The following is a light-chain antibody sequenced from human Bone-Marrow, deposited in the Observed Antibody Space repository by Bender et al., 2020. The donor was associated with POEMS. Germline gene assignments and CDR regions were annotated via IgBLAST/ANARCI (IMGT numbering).Light chain of an antibody. CDR3: SSYAGAISV. CDR1: SSDVGGYTY. CDR2: DVD. Sequence: QSALTQPRSVSGSPGQSVTISCTGTSSDVGGYTYVSWYQQHPGKAPKFMIYDVDKRPSGVPDRFSGSKSDNTASLTVSGLQAEDDADYYCSSYAGAISVFGTGTKVTVL. V-gene: IGLV2-11*01. J-gene: IGLJ1*01.